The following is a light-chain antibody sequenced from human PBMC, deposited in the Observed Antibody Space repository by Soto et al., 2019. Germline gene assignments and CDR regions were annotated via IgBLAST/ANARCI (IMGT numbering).Light chain of an antibody. CDR2: GAS. CDR1: QSVSSN. CDR3: QRCNSWLT. Sequence: EIVITQSPATLSVSPGERATLSCRASQSVSSNLAWYQQKPGQAPSLLIYGASTTATGIPARVSGSGSGTELTLSISSLQGEDFAVYYCQRCNSWLTFGGGTKVEIK. J-gene: IGKJ4*01. V-gene: IGKV3-15*01.